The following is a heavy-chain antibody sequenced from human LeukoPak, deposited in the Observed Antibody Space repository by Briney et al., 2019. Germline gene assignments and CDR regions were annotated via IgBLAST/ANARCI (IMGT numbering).Heavy chain of an antibody. Sequence: PGGSLRLSCAASGFAFSRYGMHWVRQAPGKGLEWVAFIRLDGSNKYLADSVKGRFTISRDNSKNTLFLQMNSLRVEDTAVYYCAKDFYYGSGSPYYFDKWGQGTLVTVSS. V-gene: IGHV3-30*02. CDR1: GFAFSRYG. CDR3: AKDFYYGSGSPYYFDK. CDR2: IRLDGSNK. D-gene: IGHD3-10*01. J-gene: IGHJ4*02.